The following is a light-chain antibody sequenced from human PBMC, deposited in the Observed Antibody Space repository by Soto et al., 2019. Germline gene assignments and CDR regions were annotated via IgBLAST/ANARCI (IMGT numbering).Light chain of an antibody. CDR1: SSDVGGYNY. Sequence: QSVLTQPASVSGSPGQSITISCTGNSSDVGGYNYVSWFQQHPGKAPKLMIYGVSYRPSGVSNRFSGSKSGNTASLTISGLQAEDEAEYYCSSYTSSTTGVFGGGTKLTVL. J-gene: IGLJ2*01. CDR2: GVS. V-gene: IGLV2-14*01. CDR3: SSYTSSTTGV.